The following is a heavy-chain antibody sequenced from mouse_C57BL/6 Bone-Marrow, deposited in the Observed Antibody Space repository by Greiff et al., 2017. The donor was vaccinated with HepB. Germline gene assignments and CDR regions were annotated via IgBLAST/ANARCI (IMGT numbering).Heavy chain of an antibody. Sequence: VQLQQSGPVLVKPGASVKMSCKASGYTFTDYYMNWVKQSHGKRLEWIGVINPYNGDTSYNQKFKGKATLTVDKSSSTAYMQLSSLTSEDSAVYYCARYDNGSRVDYGGQGTTLTVAS. CDR2: INPYNGDT. CDR1: GYTFTDYY. D-gene: IGHD1-1*01. J-gene: IGHJ2*01. CDR3: ARYDNGSRVDY. V-gene: IGHV1-19*01.